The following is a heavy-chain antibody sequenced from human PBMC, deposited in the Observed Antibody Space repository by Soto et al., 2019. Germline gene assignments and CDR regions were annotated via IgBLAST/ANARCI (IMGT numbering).Heavy chain of an antibody. CDR1: GYTFTNYY. D-gene: IGHD3-3*02. Sequence: QVQLVQSGAEVKKPGASVKVSCKASGYTFTNYYIHWVRQAPGQGLEWMGIINPNGGSTNYAPEFQGRVTVTRDTSTSTVYMELSSLRSEDTAIYYCARNLASGDYWGQGTLVTVSS. CDR3: ARNLASGDY. V-gene: IGHV1-46*01. CDR2: INPNGGST. J-gene: IGHJ4*02.